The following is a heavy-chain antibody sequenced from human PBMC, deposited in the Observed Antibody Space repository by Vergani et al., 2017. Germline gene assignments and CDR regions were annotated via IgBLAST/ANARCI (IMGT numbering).Heavy chain of an antibody. V-gene: IGHV1-69*12. J-gene: IGHJ6*03. CDR1: GGAFSTYA. D-gene: IGHD4-17*01. Sequence: QVQLVQSGAEVKKPGSSVRVSCKTSGGAFSTYAINWVRQAPGQGLEWMGAIIPNFSPARSAQKFQGRVTITADESTRTVYMELNSLRSDDSAVYYCAAVRLREGGYMDVWGKGTTVTVSS. CDR2: IIPNFSPA. CDR3: AAVRLREGGYMDV.